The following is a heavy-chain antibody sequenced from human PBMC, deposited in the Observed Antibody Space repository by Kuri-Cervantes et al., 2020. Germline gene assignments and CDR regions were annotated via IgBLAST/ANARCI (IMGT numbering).Heavy chain of an antibody. CDR1: GFTFSSYG. D-gene: IGHD6-19*01. CDR2: ISYDGSNK. J-gene: IGHJ4*02. CDR3: ARDWDSSGWYLGFDY. V-gene: IGHV3-30*03. Sequence: GESLKISCAASGFTFSSYGMHWVRQAPGKGLEWVAVISYDGSNKYYADSAKGRFTISRDNSKNTLYLQMNSLRAEDTAVYYCARDWDSSGWYLGFDYWGQGTLVTVSS.